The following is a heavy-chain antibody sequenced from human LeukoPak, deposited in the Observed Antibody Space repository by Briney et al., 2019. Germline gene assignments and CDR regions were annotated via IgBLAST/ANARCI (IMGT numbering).Heavy chain of an antibody. V-gene: IGHV3-64*02. CDR1: GFTFSSYA. Sequence: GRSLRLSCAASGFTFSSYAMHWVRQAPGKGLEYVSAISSNGGSTYYADSVKGRFTISRDNSKNTLYLQMGSLRAEDMAVYYCARSVTMRTNYFDYWGQGTLVTVSS. CDR2: ISSNGGST. D-gene: IGHD3-22*01. CDR3: ARSVTMRTNYFDY. J-gene: IGHJ4*02.